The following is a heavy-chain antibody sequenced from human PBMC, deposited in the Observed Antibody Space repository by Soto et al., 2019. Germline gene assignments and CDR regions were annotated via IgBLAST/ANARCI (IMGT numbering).Heavy chain of an antibody. CDR3: ARDSSDRGGMDV. Sequence: RRLSCAASGFTFSSYSMNWVRQAPGKGLEWVASISSSSSYIYYAASVKGRFTISRDNAKNSLSLQMNSLRAEDTAVYYCARDSSDRGGMDVWGQGTTVTVSS. CDR1: GFTFSSYS. J-gene: IGHJ6*02. D-gene: IGHD2-15*01. CDR2: ISSSSSYI. V-gene: IGHV3-21*01.